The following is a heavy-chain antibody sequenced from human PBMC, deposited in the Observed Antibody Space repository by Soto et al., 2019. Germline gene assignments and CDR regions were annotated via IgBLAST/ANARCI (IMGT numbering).Heavy chain of an antibody. J-gene: IGHJ4*02. CDR2: INQDGSEK. CDR3: SRSLDY. Sequence: GGSLRLSCAASGFTFSSYWMDWVRQAPGKGLEWVANINQDGSEKHYVDSVKGRFTISRDNTKNSLYLQMSSLTAEDSALYYCSRSLDYWGQGTRVTVSS. V-gene: IGHV3-7*01. CDR1: GFTFSSYW.